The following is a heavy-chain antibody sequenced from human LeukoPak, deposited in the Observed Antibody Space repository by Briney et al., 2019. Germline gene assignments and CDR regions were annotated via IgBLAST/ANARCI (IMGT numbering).Heavy chain of an antibody. CDR2: ISYDGSNK. D-gene: IGHD3-22*01. Sequence: GGSLRLSCAASGFTFSSYAMHWVRQAPGKGLEWVAVISYDGSNKYYADSVKGRFTISRDNSKNTLYLQMNSLRAEDTAVYYCARGSYYYDSSGYTPNFDYWGQGTLVTVSS. J-gene: IGHJ4*02. V-gene: IGHV3-30*04. CDR1: GFTFSSYA. CDR3: ARGSYYYDSSGYTPNFDY.